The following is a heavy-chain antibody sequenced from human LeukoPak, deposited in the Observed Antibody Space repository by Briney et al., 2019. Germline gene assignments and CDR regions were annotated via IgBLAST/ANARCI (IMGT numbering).Heavy chain of an antibody. CDR3: AREREDTAAYDY. J-gene: IGHJ4*02. V-gene: IGHV3-48*03. Sequence: GGSLRLSCAASGFTFSSYEMNWVRQALGKGLEWVSYISSSGSTIYYADSVKGRFTISRDDAKNSLYLQMNSLRAEDTAVYYCAREREDTAAYDYWGQGTLVTVSS. CDR1: GFTFSSYE. D-gene: IGHD5-18*01. CDR2: ISSSGSTI.